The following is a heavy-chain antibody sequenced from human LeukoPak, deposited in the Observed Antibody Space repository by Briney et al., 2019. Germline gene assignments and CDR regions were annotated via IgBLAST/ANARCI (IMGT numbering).Heavy chain of an antibody. D-gene: IGHD3-22*01. CDR2: ISGSGGST. J-gene: IGHJ4*02. CDR1: GFTVSSNY. CDR3: AKDLFSGDSGYYYSY. Sequence: GGSLRLSCAASGFTVSSNYMSWVRQAPGKGLEWVSAISGSGGSTYYADSVKGRFTISRDNSKNTLYLQMNSLRAENTAVYYCAKDLFSGDSGYYYSYWGQGTLVTVSS. V-gene: IGHV3-23*01.